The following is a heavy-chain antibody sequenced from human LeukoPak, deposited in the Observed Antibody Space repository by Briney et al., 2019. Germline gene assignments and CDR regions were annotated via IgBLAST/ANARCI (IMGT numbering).Heavy chain of an antibody. CDR1: GFSVWSNY. CDR3: AGDPDP. J-gene: IGHJ5*02. V-gene: IGHV3-66*01. Sequence: GGSLRLSCAASGFSVWSNYMSWVRQAPGKGLEWVSVIWSGGGTYYADSVKGRFTISRDNSKNTVYLQMNSLRAEDTAVYYCAGDPDPWGQGTLVTVSS. CDR2: IWSGGGT.